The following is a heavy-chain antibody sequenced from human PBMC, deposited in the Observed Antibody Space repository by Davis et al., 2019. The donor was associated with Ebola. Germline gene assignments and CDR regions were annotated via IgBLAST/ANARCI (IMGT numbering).Heavy chain of an antibody. Sequence: ASVKVSCKASGYTFTRYGISWVLQAPGEGPEWMAWISGHSDNPKYAPKVQDRVTVTTDRSTHTAYLELRSLRSDDTAVYYCTRGPSYDSGVIGAFDIWGQGTTITVSS. CDR3: TRGPSYDSGVIGAFDI. D-gene: IGHD4-17*01. CDR2: ISGHSDNP. CDR1: GYTFTRYG. J-gene: IGHJ3*02. V-gene: IGHV1-18*01.